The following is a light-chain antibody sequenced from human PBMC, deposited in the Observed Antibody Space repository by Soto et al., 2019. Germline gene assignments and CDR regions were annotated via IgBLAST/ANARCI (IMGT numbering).Light chain of an antibody. CDR2: DVS. V-gene: IGLV2-14*01. CDR3: SSYTSSPTWV. CDR1: SSDVGDYDY. J-gene: IGLJ3*02. Sequence: QSALTQPASVSGSPGQSITISCSGTSSDVGDYDYVSWYQQHPGKAPKLIIYDVSNRPSGVSNRFSGSKSGNTASLTISGLQTEDEADYYCSSYTSSPTWVFGGGTKLTVL.